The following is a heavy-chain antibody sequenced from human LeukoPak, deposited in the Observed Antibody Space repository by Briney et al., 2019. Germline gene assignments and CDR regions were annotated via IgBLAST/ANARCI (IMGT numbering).Heavy chain of an antibody. J-gene: IGHJ3*02. V-gene: IGHV3-21*01. CDR1: GFTFSIYA. CDR2: ISSSSSYI. Sequence: TGGSLRLSCAASGFTFSIYAMNWVRQAPGKGLEWVSSISSSSSYIYYADSVKGRFTISRDNAKNSLYLQMNSLRAEDTAVYYCARDGHDAFDIWGQGTMVTVSS. CDR3: ARDGHDAFDI.